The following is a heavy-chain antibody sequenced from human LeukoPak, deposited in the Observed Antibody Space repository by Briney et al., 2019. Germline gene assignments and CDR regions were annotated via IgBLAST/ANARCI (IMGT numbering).Heavy chain of an antibody. Sequence: SETLSLTCAVSGCAIRSGGYSWSWMRQPPGKGLEWIGYIYHSGSTYYNPSLKSRVTISVDRSKNQFSLKLSSVTAADTAVYYCARAHGSGSYSSWFDPWGQGTLVTVSS. CDR3: ARAHGSGSYSSWFDP. CDR2: IYHSGST. V-gene: IGHV4-30-2*01. J-gene: IGHJ5*02. CDR1: GCAIRSGGYS. D-gene: IGHD3-10*01.